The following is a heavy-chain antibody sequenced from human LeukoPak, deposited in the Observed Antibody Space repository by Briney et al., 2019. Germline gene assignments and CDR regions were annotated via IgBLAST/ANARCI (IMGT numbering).Heavy chain of an antibody. D-gene: IGHD5-12*01. J-gene: IGHJ4*02. V-gene: IGHV1-2*02. CDR1: GYTFTSYY. CDR3: ARDRGDIVATIGY. Sequence: ASVKVSCKASGYTFTSYYMHWVRQAPGQGLEWMGCINPNSGGTNYAQKFQGRVTMTRDTSISTAYMELSRLRSDDTAVYYCARDRGDIVATIGYWGQGTLVTVSS. CDR2: INPNSGGT.